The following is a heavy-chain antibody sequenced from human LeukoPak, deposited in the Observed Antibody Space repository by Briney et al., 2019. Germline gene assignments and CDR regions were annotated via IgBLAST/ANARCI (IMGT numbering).Heavy chain of an antibody. CDR1: GGSISSGGYS. Sequence: PSQTLSLTCAVSGGSISSGGYSWSWIRQRPGKGLEWIGYIYHSGSTYYNPSLKSRVTISVDRSKNQFSLKLSSVTAADTAVYYCARAPYGGHYYFDYWGQGTLVTVSS. V-gene: IGHV4-30-2*01. CDR2: IYHSGST. D-gene: IGHD4-17*01. CDR3: ARAPYGGHYYFDY. J-gene: IGHJ4*02.